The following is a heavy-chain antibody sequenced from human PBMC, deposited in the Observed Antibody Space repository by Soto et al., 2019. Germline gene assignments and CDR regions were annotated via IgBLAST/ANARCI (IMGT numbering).Heavy chain of an antibody. J-gene: IGHJ4*02. CDR1: GYTFSNFW. CDR3: ARSPRSSQYFDF. D-gene: IGHD6-13*01. V-gene: IGHV5-51*01. CDR2: IYPGDHET. Sequence: ESLKISCQCSGYTFSNFWIGWVRQLPGQGLEWMGIIYPGDHETRYSPSFLGKVTISAETSINTAYLQWSSLEASDSAFYFCARSPRSSQYFDFWGQGALVTVSS.